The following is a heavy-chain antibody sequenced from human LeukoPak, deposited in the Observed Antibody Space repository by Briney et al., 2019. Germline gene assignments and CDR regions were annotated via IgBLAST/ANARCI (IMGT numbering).Heavy chain of an antibody. D-gene: IGHD2-15*01. Sequence: SETLSLTCAVYGGSFSGYYWSWIRQPSGKGLERIGEINHSGSTNYNPSLKSRVTISVDTSKNQFSLKLSSVTAADTAVYYCARIHRYCSGGACYVLDNWGQGTLVAVSS. CDR2: INHSGST. CDR3: ARIHRYCSGGACYVLDN. J-gene: IGHJ4*02. V-gene: IGHV4-34*01. CDR1: GGSFSGYY.